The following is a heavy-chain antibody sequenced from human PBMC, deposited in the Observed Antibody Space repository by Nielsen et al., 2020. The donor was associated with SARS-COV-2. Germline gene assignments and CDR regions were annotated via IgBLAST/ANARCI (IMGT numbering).Heavy chain of an antibody. CDR3: ARHTRSSSSFYYYYYYMDV. J-gene: IGHJ6*03. CDR2: IYPGDSDT. CDR1: GYSFPTYW. V-gene: IGHV5-51*01. D-gene: IGHD6-6*01. Sequence: GESLKISCKGSGYSFPTYWIGWVRQMPGKGLEWMGIIYPGDSDTRYSPSFQGQVTISADKSISTAYLQWSSLKASDTAKYYCARHTRSSSSFYYYYYYMDVWGKGITVTVSS.